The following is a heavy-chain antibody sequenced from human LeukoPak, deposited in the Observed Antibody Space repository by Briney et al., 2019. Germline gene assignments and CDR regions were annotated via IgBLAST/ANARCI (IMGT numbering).Heavy chain of an antibody. CDR3: AKGGPTLFYYYYMDV. D-gene: IGHD3-10*01. CDR2: VSSSADAT. Sequence: GGSLRLSCAASGFTFSRYSMNWVRQAPGKGLEWVSSVSSSADATYYADSVKGRFTISRDNSKNTLYLQMNSLRAEDTAVYYRAKGGPTLFYYYYMDVWGKGTTVTVSS. CDR1: GFTFSRYS. J-gene: IGHJ6*03. V-gene: IGHV3-23*01.